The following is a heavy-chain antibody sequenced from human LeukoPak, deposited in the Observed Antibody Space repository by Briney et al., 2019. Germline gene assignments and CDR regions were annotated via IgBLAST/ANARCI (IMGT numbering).Heavy chain of an antibody. Sequence: EGSLRVSCTVSGFTVSSNSMSWVRQAPGKGLEWVSFIYSDNTHYSDSVKGRFTISRDNSKNTLYLQMNSLRAEDTAVYYCARRAGAYSHPYDYWGQGTLVTVSS. D-gene: IGHD4/OR15-4a*01. CDR1: GFTVSSNS. J-gene: IGHJ4*02. CDR3: ARRAGAYSHPYDY. CDR2: IYSDNT. V-gene: IGHV3-53*01.